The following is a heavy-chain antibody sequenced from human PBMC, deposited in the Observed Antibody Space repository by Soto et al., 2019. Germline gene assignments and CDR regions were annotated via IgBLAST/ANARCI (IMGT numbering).Heavy chain of an antibody. D-gene: IGHD6-13*01. V-gene: IGHV5-51*01. Sequence: GESLKISCKGSGYSFTSYWIGWVPAMRGKGLEWMGIIYPGDSDTRYSPSFQCQVTISADKSISTAYLQWSSLKASDTAMYYCASTSIAAAGKEYDWFEPWGQGTLVTVSS. J-gene: IGHJ5*02. CDR2: IYPGDSDT. CDR3: ASTSIAAAGKEYDWFEP. CDR1: GYSFTSYW.